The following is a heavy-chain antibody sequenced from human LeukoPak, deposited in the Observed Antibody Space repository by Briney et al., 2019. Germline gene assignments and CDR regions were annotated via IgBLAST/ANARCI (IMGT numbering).Heavy chain of an antibody. Sequence: GGSLRLSCAASGFTFTNYEMNWVRQAPGKGLEGISYNTSSGSSIYYADSVKGRFTISRDNAKNSLYLQMNSLRAEDTAVYYCARDLGLRLGELSPIPDYWGQGTLVTVSS. J-gene: IGHJ4*02. CDR2: NTSSGSSI. D-gene: IGHD3-16*02. V-gene: IGHV3-48*03. CDR1: GFTFTNYE. CDR3: ARDLGLRLGELSPIPDY.